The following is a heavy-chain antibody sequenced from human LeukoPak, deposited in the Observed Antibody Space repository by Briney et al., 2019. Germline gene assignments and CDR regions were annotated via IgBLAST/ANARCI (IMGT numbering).Heavy chain of an antibody. D-gene: IGHD6-6*01. Sequence: ASVKVSCTASGYTFTSYGISWVRQAPGQGLEWMGWISAYNGNTNYAQKLQGRVTMTTDTSTSTAYMELRSLRSDDTAVYYCARDLSRWSSSSAAGYWGQGTLVTVSS. CDR2: ISAYNGNT. CDR1: GYTFTSYG. J-gene: IGHJ4*02. CDR3: ARDLSRWSSSSAAGY. V-gene: IGHV1-18*01.